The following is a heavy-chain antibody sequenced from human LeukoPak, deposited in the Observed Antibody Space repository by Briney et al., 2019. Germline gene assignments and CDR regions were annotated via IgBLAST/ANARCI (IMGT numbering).Heavy chain of an antibody. Sequence: GGSLRLSCAASGFTFSDYYMSWIRQAPGKGLEWVSYISSSGSTIYYADSVKGRFTISRDNAKNSLYPQMNSLRAEDTAVYYCARGGGSSRWDYYYYYMDVWGKGTTVTVSS. CDR2: ISSSGSTI. J-gene: IGHJ6*03. CDR3: ARGGGSSRWDYYYYYMDV. D-gene: IGHD6-6*01. V-gene: IGHV3-11*04. CDR1: GFTFSDYY.